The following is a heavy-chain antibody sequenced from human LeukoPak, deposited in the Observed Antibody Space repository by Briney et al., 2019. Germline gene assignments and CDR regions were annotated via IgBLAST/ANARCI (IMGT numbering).Heavy chain of an antibody. D-gene: IGHD3-10*01. V-gene: IGHV4-4*07. CDR1: GGSISSYY. Sequence: SETLSLTCTVSGGSISSYYWSWIRQPAGKGLEWIGRIYTSGSTNYNPSLKSRVTISVDTSKNQFSLKLSFVTAADTAVYYCARGEFPSRWAFDIRGQGTMVTVSS. CDR2: IYTSGST. CDR3: ARGEFPSRWAFDI. J-gene: IGHJ3*02.